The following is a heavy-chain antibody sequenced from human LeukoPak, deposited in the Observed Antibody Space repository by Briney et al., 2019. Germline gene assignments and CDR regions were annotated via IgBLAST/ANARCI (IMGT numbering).Heavy chain of an antibody. CDR3: ARDSWRWLQSQNDAFDI. CDR1: GCSFTNYG. CDR2: ISGYNGNT. J-gene: IGHJ3*02. Sequence: ASVKVSCKASGCSFTNYGISWVRQAPGQGLEWMGWISGYNGNTNYAQKFQGRVTMTTDTSTTIAYMDLRSLRSDDTAVYYCARDSWRWLQSQNDAFDIWGQGTLVTVSS. V-gene: IGHV1-18*01. D-gene: IGHD5-24*01.